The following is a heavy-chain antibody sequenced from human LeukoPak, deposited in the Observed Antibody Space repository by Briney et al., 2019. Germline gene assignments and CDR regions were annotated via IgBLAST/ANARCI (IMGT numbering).Heavy chain of an antibody. V-gene: IGHV4-4*07. CDR1: GGSISSYY. CDR3: ARDVGIAAAGAGDYYYYYGMDV. Sequence: SETLSLTCTVSGGSISSYYWSWIRQPAGKGLEWIGRIYTSGSTNYNPSLKSRDTMSVDTSKNQFSLKLSSVTAADTAVYYCARDVGIAAAGAGDYYYYYGMDVWGQGTTVTVSS. J-gene: IGHJ6*02. D-gene: IGHD6-13*01. CDR2: IYTSGST.